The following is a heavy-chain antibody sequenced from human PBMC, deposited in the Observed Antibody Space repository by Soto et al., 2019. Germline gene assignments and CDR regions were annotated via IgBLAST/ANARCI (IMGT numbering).Heavy chain of an antibody. V-gene: IGHV4-39*01. CDR3: ARRGAGYSSGWLSYYFDY. J-gene: IGHJ4*02. Sequence: PSETLSLTCTVSGGSISSSSYYWGWIRQPPGKGLEWIGSIYYSGSTYYNPSLKSRVTISVDTSKNQFSLKLSSVTAADTAVYYCARRGAGYSSGWLSYYFDYWGQGTLVTVSS. D-gene: IGHD6-19*01. CDR2: IYYSGST. CDR1: GGSISSSSYY.